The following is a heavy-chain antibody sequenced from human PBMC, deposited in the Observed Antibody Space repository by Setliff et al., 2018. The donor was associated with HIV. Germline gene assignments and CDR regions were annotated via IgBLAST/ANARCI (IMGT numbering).Heavy chain of an antibody. CDR2: INTDGSSA. J-gene: IGHJ4*02. V-gene: IGHV3-74*03. Sequence: PGGSLRLSCAASGFTFSSYWMHWVRQAPGKGLVWVSRINTDGSSATYADSVKGRFTNSRDNAKNTLYLQMNSLRAEDTAVYYCVRGIVGASVFNYWGQGTQVTVSS. D-gene: IGHD1-26*01. CDR1: GFTFSSYW. CDR3: VRGIVGASVFNY.